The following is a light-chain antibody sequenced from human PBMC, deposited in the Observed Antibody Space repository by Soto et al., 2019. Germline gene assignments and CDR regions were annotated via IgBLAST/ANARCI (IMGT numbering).Light chain of an antibody. V-gene: IGKV1-5*01. CDR3: QQYNSF. J-gene: IGKJ2*01. Sequence: DMQMTQSPSTLSASVGDRVTITCRASQNINSWLAWYQQRPGKAPKRLMYDAYPLESGVPSRFSGSGSGTEFTLTISSLQPDDSATYYCQQYNSFFGQGTKREIK. CDR2: DAY. CDR1: QNINSW.